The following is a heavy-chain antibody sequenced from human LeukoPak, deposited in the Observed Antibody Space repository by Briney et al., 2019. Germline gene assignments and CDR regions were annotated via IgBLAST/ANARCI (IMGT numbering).Heavy chain of an antibody. CDR2: ISGSGGTT. D-gene: IGHD7-27*01. V-gene: IGHV3-23*01. J-gene: IGHJ4*02. Sequence: PGGSLRLSCAASGFTFSSYGMHWVRQAPGKGLDWVSTISGSGGTTYYADSVKGRFTISRDNSKNTLYLQVNSLRAEDTAVYYCARVIWGLYYFDYWGQGTLVTVSS. CDR1: GFTFSSYG. CDR3: ARVIWGLYYFDY.